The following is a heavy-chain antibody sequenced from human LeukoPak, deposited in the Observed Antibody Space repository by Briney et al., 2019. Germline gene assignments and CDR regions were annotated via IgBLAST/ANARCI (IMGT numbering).Heavy chain of an antibody. Sequence: PTGGSLRLSCAASGFTFSSYGTHWVRQAPGKGLEWVAVISYDGSNKYYADSVKGRFTISRDNSKNTLYLQMNSLRAEDTAVYYCATPTGLGYYYGMDVWGQGTTVTVSS. V-gene: IGHV3-30*03. CDR1: GFTFSSYG. CDR2: ISYDGSNK. D-gene: IGHD1-14*01. J-gene: IGHJ6*02. CDR3: ATPTGLGYYYGMDV.